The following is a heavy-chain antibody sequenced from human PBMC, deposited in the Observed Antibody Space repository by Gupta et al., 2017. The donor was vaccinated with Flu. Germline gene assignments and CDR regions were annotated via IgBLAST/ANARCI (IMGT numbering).Heavy chain of an antibody. CDR1: GFNSASYN. J-gene: IGHJ4*02. V-gene: IGHV3-21*04. D-gene: IGHD3-10*01. CDR2: MGGIVLQK. Sequence: LVESGGGRVGPGGSLRLSCVAAGFNSASYNINWVRTPPGGGLAWVGSMGGIVLQKFYGDEVKGRFTVSRDNAQNSVSLELNNVRPEDTGMYLCARDLNSASWFGELWSYFDYWGQGTLVTVSS. CDR3: ARDLNSASWFGELWSYFDY.